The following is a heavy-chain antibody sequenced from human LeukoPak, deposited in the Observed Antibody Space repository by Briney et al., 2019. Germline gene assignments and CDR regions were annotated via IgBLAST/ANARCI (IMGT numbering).Heavy chain of an antibody. J-gene: IGHJ4*02. Sequence: PGRSLRLSCAASGFTFSSYSMNWVRQAPGKGLEWVSYISSSSSTIYYGDSVKGRFSISRDNAKNSLYLQMKSLRDEDTAVYYCARDLGIAVAGTLAYWGQGTLVTVSS. CDR3: ARDLGIAVAGTLAY. CDR1: GFTFSSYS. CDR2: ISSSSSTI. D-gene: IGHD6-19*01. V-gene: IGHV3-48*02.